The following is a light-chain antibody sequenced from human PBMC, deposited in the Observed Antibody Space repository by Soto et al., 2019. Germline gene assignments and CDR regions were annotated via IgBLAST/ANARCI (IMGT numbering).Light chain of an antibody. CDR3: HVWDSSSGHYI. Sequence: SYELTRPPSVSVAPGQTARTSCGGNNIGRKSVHWYQQKPGRAPVVVVYDDSDRPSGIPERFSGANSGDTATLTISRVEAGDEADYYCHVWDSSSGHYIFGTGTKVTVL. CDR2: DDS. V-gene: IGLV3-21*02. J-gene: IGLJ1*01. CDR1: NIGRKS.